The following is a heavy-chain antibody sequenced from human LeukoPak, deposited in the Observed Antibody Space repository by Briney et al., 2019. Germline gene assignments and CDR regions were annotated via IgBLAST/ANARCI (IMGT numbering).Heavy chain of an antibody. V-gene: IGHV4-39*07. CDR3: ARDVSGAGTRRAFDI. D-gene: IGHD1-14*01. CDR1: GGSISSSSYY. CDR2: INYSGNT. J-gene: IGHJ3*02. Sequence: SETLSLTCTASGGSISSSSYYWGWIRQPPGKGLEWIGSINYSGNTYYNPSLKSRVTIFVDTSKNQFSLKLSSVTAADTAVYYCARDVSGAGTRRAFDIWGQGTMVTVSS.